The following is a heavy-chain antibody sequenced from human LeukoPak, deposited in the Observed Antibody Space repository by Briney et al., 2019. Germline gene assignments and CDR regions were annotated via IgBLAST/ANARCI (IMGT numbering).Heavy chain of an antibody. Sequence: PSETLSLTCAVYGGSFSGYYWSWIRQPPGKGLEWIGEINHSGSTNYDPSLKSRVTMSVDTSKNQFSLKLSSVTAADTAVYYCARVGYGDYYFDYWGQGTPVTVSS. CDR1: GGSFSGYY. V-gene: IGHV4-34*01. D-gene: IGHD4-17*01. CDR3: ARVGYGDYYFDY. CDR2: INHSGST. J-gene: IGHJ4*02.